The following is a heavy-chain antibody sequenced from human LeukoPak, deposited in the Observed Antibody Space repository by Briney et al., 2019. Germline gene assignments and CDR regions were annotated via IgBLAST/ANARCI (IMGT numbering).Heavy chain of an antibody. CDR2: ISSSSSYI. V-gene: IGHV3-21*04. D-gene: IGHD1-26*01. CDR1: GFTFSSYS. J-gene: IGHJ3*02. Sequence: PGGSLRLSCATSGFTFSSYSMNWVRQAPGKGLEWVSSISSSSSYIYYADSVKGRFTISRDNAKNSLYLQMNSLRGEDTAVYYCTRDVGGSYQSVAFDIWGQGTMVTVSS. CDR3: TRDVGGSYQSVAFDI.